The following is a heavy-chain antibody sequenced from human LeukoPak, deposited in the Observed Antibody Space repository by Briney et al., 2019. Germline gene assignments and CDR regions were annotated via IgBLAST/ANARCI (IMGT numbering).Heavy chain of an antibody. J-gene: IGHJ5*02. V-gene: IGHV3-11*01. CDR1: GFTFSDYY. Sequence: GGSLRLSCAASGFTFSDYYMSWIRQAPGKGLEWVSYISSSGSTIYYADSVKGRFTISRDNAKNTLYLQMNSLRAEDTALYYCARPGYSTDWGRFDPWGQGTLVTVSS. CDR2: ISSSGSTI. D-gene: IGHD6-19*01. CDR3: ARPGYSTDWGRFDP.